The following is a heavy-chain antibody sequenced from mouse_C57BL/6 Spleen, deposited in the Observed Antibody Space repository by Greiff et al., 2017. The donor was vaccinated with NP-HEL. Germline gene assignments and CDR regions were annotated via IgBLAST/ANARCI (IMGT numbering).Heavy chain of an antibody. V-gene: IGHV1-52*01. Sequence: VQLQQPGAELVRPGSSVKLSCKASGYTFTSYWMHWVKQRPIQGLEWIGNIDPSDSETHYNQKFKDKATLTVDKSSSTAYMQLSSLTSEDSAVYYCARITTVVATENFDYWGQGTTLTVSS. CDR1: GYTFTSYW. CDR2: IDPSDSET. D-gene: IGHD1-1*01. J-gene: IGHJ2*01. CDR3: ARITTVVATENFDY.